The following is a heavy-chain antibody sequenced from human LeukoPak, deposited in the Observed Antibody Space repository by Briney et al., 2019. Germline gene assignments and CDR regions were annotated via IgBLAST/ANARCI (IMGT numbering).Heavy chain of an antibody. CDR1: GFTFSRYG. CDR3: ASRAIAVANS. CDR2: ISYDGSSK. V-gene: IGHV3-30*03. D-gene: IGHD6-19*01. J-gene: IGHJ4*02. Sequence: PGRSLRLSCAASGFTFSRYGMHWVRQAPGKGLEWVAVISYDGSSKYYADSVKGRFTISRDNSKNTLYLQMNSLRAEDTAVYYCASRAIAVANSRGQGNLVTVSS.